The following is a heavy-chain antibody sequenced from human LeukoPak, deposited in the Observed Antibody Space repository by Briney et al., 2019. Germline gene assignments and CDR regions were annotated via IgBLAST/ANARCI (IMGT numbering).Heavy chain of an antibody. CDR3: ARGPTLRFLEWLSSGNWFDP. D-gene: IGHD3-3*01. Sequence: PGGSLRLSCAASGFTFSTYAMSWVRQPPGKGLEWIGEINHSGSTNYNPSLKSRVTISVDTSKNQFSLKLSSVTAADTAVYYCARGPTLRFLEWLSSGNWFDPWGQGTLVTVSS. CDR2: INHSGST. J-gene: IGHJ5*02. CDR1: GFTFSTYA. V-gene: IGHV4-34*01.